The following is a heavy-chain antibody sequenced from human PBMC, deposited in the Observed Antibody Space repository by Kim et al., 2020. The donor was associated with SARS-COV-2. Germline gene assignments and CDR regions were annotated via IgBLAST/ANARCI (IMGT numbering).Heavy chain of an antibody. CDR3: ARGYYDFWSGYLNWFDP. D-gene: IGHD3-3*01. J-gene: IGHJ5*02. Sequence: KSRVTISVDTSKNQFSLKLSSVTAADTAVYYCARGYYDFWSGYLNWFDPWGQGTLVTVSS. V-gene: IGHV4-34*01.